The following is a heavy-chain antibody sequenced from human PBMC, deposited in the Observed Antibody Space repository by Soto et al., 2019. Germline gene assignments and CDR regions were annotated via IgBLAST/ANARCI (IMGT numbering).Heavy chain of an antibody. CDR3: AKDGEGSYYYYGMDV. D-gene: IGHD3-10*01. CDR1: GFPFSSYA. CDR2: ISGSGGST. Sequence: GGSLRLACAASGFPFSSYAMSWVRPAPGKGLEWVSAISGSGGSTYYADSVKGRFTISRDNSKNTLYLQMNSLRAEDTAVYYCAKDGEGSYYYYGMDVWGQGTTVTVSS. V-gene: IGHV3-23*01. J-gene: IGHJ6*02.